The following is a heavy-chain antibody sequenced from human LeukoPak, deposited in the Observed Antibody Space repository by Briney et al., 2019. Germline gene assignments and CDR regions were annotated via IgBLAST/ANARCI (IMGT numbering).Heavy chain of an antibody. CDR2: IYPGDSDI. V-gene: IGHV5-51*01. D-gene: IGHD3-22*01. Sequence: GESLKISFKGSGYRFTNYWIAWVRQMPGKGLELMGSIYPGDSDIRYSPSFQGQVTISADKSFTTAYLQWRSLKASDTAMYYCTRQGVYFSDSSAFYYWGQGTRVTVSS. CDR1: GYRFTNYW. J-gene: IGHJ4*02. CDR3: TRQGVYFSDSSAFYY.